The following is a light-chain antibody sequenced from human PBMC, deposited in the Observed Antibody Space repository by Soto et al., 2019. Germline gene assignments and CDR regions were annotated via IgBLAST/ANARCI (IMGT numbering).Light chain of an antibody. CDR1: SSDVGGYNY. V-gene: IGLV2-8*01. CDR3: SSYAGSIHYV. CDR2: EVT. Sequence: QSVLTQSPSASGSPGQSVTISCTGTSSDVGGYNYVSWYQQHPGKAPKLMIYEVTKRPSGVPDRFSGSKSGNTASLTVSGLQAEDEADYYCSSYAGSIHYVFGTGTKVTVL. J-gene: IGLJ1*01.